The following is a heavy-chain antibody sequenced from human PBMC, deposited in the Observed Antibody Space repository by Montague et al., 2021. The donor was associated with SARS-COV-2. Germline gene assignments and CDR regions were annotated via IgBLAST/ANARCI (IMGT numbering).Heavy chain of an antibody. V-gene: IGHV4-4*02. CDR2: TDYSGRT. CDR3: ARVRWGCSATSCHLDP. J-gene: IGHJ5*02. CDR1: GDSIRGNNW. D-gene: IGHD5-24*01. Sequence: SETLSLTCVVSGDSIRGNNWWTWARQSPVKGLEWIGETDYSGRTNYNPSLKSRVTMSVDQSKNEFSLRLTSVTAADTAVYYCARVRWGCSATSCHLDPWGRGTLVTVSS.